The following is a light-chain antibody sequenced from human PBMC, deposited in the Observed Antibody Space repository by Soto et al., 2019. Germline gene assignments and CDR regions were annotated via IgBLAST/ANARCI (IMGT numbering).Light chain of an antibody. V-gene: IGKV1-27*01. Sequence: DIQMTQSPSSLSASVGDRVTITCRASQDISVYLAWYQQKPGKVPKLLIYSASTLQSGVPSRFSGSGSGTXXXXXXXSXXPEDVATYYCQKFNTAPLTFGQGTRLEIK. CDR1: QDISVY. CDR2: SAS. J-gene: IGKJ5*01. CDR3: QKFNTAPLT.